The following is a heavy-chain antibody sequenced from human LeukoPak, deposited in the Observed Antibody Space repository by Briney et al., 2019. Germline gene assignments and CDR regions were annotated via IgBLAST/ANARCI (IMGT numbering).Heavy chain of an antibody. CDR3: ARHDYDYTNYNWFDP. D-gene: IGHD4-11*01. J-gene: IGHJ5*02. V-gene: IGHV4-39*01. CDR2: IYYSGST. CDR1: GGSISSSGYY. Sequence: PSETLSLTCTVSGGSISSSGYYWRLIRQPPGKWLEWIGSIYYSGSTYYNPPLKSRITISADTSKDQFSLKLRSVTAADTAVYYCARHDYDYTNYNWFDPWGQGTLVTVSS.